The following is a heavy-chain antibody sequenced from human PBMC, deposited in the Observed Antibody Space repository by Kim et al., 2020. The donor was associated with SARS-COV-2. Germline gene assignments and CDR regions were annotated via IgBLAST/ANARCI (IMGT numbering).Heavy chain of an antibody. J-gene: IGHJ4*02. D-gene: IGHD3-22*01. Sequence: GGSLRLSCTTSGLNFADYAMSWFRQAPAKGLEWVAFIRSKRYDETTEYAASVKGRFIISRDDSKRIAYLQMNGLKTEDTAVYYCTRGPYYYDSAAYYHDYWGQGTLVTVSS. CDR3: TRGPYYYDSAAYYHDY. CDR1: GLNFADYA. V-gene: IGHV3-49*03. CDR2: IRSKRYDETT.